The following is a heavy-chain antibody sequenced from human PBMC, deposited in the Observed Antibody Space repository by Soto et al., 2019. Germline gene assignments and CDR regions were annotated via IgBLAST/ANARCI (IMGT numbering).Heavy chain of an antibody. Sequence: PSETLSLTYSVSGPSISSAYYWGWIRQSPGRGLEFIGRIYFNGNTFYNPSLKSRVTVSRDTSKNQFSLNLSSVTAADTAVYYCARVHWSGSSYDGFDIWGQGTMVTVSS. J-gene: IGHJ3*02. CDR2: IYFNGNT. CDR1: GPSISSAYY. D-gene: IGHD3-3*01. V-gene: IGHV4-38-2*02. CDR3: ARVHWSGSSYDGFDI.